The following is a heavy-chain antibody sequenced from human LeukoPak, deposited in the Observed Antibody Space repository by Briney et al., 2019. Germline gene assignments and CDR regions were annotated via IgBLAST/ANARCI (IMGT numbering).Heavy chain of an antibody. D-gene: IGHD6-19*01. V-gene: IGHV3-23*01. CDR2: ISGSGGST. CDR1: GFTFSSYA. CDR3: AKDRRSQWLVQDY. J-gene: IGHJ4*02. Sequence: GGSLRLSCAASGFTFSSYAMSWVRQAPGKGLEWVSAISGSGGSTCYADSVKGRFTISRDNSKNTLYLQMNSLRAEDTAVYYCAKDRRSQWLVQDYWGQGTLVTVSS.